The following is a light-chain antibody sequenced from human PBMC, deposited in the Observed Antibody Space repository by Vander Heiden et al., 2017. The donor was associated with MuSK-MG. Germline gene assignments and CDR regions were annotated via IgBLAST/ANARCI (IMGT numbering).Light chain of an antibody. V-gene: IGKV3-20*01. CDR3: QQESGSPRT. J-gene: IGKJ1*01. Sequence: EIVLTQSPCTLSLSPGERATLPCRARQSISARHLAWYQQKPGQAPRLLIYGAPNRAKGIPDRIRGSGSGTEFTLTISRLETEDCAVYYCQQESGSPRTFGQGTKVEIK. CDR1: QSISARH. CDR2: GAP.